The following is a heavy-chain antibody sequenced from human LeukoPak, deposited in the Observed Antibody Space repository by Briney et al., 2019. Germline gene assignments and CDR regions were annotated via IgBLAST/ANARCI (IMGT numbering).Heavy chain of an antibody. J-gene: IGHJ4*02. CDR2: NKSDASST. D-gene: IGHD2-15*01. CDR1: GFTFSSYC. CDR3: AASGGSYSQFDY. Sequence: GGSLRLSCAASGFTFSSYCMHWVRQAPGKGLVWVSRNKSDASSTNYADSVKGRFTISRDNAKNTLYLEMNSLRAEDTAVYYCAASGGSYSQFDYWGQGSLVTVSS. V-gene: IGHV3-74*01.